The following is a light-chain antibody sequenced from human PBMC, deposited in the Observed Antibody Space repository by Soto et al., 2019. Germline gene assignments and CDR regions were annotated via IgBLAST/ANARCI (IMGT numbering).Light chain of an antibody. Sequence: EIVLTQSPATLSLSPGEGATLSCRASQSVGSFLAWYQQKPGQAPRLLIYDASNRATGIPARFSGSGSGTDFTLTISSLEPEDFAVYYCLQRSNWLWTFGQGTKVEIK. CDR2: DAS. J-gene: IGKJ1*01. V-gene: IGKV3-11*01. CDR3: LQRSNWLWT. CDR1: QSVGSF.